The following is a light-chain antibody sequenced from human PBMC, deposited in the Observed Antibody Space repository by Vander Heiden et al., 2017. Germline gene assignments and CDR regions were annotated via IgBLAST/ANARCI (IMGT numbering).Light chain of an antibody. CDR2: EDS. V-gene: IGLV3-1*01. J-gene: IGLJ2*01. CDR1: KLGNKF. Sequence: SYEVTQPPSMSVSPGQTASITCSGDKLGNKFVCWYQQKPGRSPIAVIYEDSKRPSGIPERFSGSHSGNTATLTISGTQAVDEADYYCQAWDSSPHVVFGGGTKLTVL. CDR3: QAWDSSPHVV.